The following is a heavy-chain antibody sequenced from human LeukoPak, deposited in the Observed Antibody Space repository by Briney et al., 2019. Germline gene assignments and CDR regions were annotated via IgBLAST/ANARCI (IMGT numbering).Heavy chain of an antibody. CDR1: GFTFSGYA. Sequence: PGGSLRLSCAASGFTFSGYAMNWVRQAPGKGLEWVSAISGSGGSTYYADSVKGRFTISRDNSKNTLYLQMNSLRAEDTAVYYCAKDDNYYGSGSYFDYWGQGTLVTVSS. V-gene: IGHV3-23*01. D-gene: IGHD3-10*01. CDR2: ISGSGGST. CDR3: AKDDNYYGSGSYFDY. J-gene: IGHJ4*02.